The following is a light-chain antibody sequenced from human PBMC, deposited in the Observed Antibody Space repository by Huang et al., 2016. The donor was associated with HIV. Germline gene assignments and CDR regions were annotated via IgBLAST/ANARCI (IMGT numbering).Light chain of an antibody. CDR1: QGISHY. Sequence: IQLTQSPSSLSASVGDRVTITCRASQGISHYLAWYQQQPGQAPKLLIYAASTLYTGVPLRFSGSGSGTDFTLTSSSLQPEDFATYYCQQLDSYPVTFGGGTKVDIK. V-gene: IGKV1-9*01. J-gene: IGKJ4*01. CDR2: AAS. CDR3: QQLDSYPVT.